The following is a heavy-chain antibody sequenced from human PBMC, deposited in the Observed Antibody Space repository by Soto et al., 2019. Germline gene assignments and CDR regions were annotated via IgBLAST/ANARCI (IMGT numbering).Heavy chain of an antibody. J-gene: IGHJ4*02. Sequence: QVQLQESGPGLVKPSGTLSLTCAVSGGSISSGNWWSWVRQPPGKGLEWIGEISHSGSTNYNPSLKRRVTISVDKSKNQFSLKLSSVTAADTAVYYCAREKPDGGSWFWDYWGQGILVTVSS. CDR2: ISHSGST. V-gene: IGHV4-4*02. D-gene: IGHD6-13*01. CDR1: GGSISSGNW. CDR3: AREKPDGGSWFWDY.